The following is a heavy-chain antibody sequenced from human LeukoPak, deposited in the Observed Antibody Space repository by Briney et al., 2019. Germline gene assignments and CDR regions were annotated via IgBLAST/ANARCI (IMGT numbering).Heavy chain of an antibody. CDR3: ARVLLRFGELSPSDAFDI. J-gene: IGHJ3*02. D-gene: IGHD3-10*01. CDR1: GYTFTRYG. V-gene: IGHV1-18*01. CDR2: ISAYNGNT. Sequence: GASVKVSCKASGYTFTRYGISWVRQSRGQGLEWMGWISAYNGNTNYAQKLQGRVTMTTDTSTSTAYMELRSLRSDDTAVYYCARVLLRFGELSPSDAFDIWGQGTMVTVSS.